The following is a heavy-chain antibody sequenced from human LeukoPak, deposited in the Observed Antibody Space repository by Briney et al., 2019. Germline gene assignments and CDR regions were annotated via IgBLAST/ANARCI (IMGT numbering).Heavy chain of an antibody. CDR3: AKTPDHRGYFAAFDY. V-gene: IGHV3-23*01. CDR2: ISGSGDNT. J-gene: IGHJ4*02. CDR1: GFTFSSYA. Sequence: PGGSLRLSCAASGFTFSSYAMSWVRQAPGKGLEWVSGISGSGDNTYYADSVKGRFTISRDNSKNTLYVQVNSLGTEDTAAYYCAKTPDHRGYFAAFDYWGQGTLVTVSS. D-gene: IGHD3-22*01.